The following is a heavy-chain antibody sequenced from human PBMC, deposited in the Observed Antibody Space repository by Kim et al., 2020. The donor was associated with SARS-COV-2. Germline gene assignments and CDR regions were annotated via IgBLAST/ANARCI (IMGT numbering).Heavy chain of an antibody. D-gene: IGHD5-12*01. J-gene: IGHJ5*02. CDR3: AREGLRYNWFDP. Sequence: CPPPLDSRVTISVDTSKNQFSLNLSSGTAADTAVYYCAREGLRYNWFDPWGQGTLVTVSS. V-gene: IGHV4-34*01.